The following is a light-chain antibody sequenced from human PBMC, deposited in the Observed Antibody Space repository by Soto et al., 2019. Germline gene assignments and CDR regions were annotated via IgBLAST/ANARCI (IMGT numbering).Light chain of an antibody. CDR2: EVS. V-gene: IGLV2-14*01. CDR1: SSDIGGYNF. CDR3: SSFSSSTTLLV. J-gene: IGLJ3*02. Sequence: QSALTQPASVSGSPGQSITISCTGSSSDIGGYNFVSWYQQHPGKAPKVVIFEVSNRPSGVSDRFSGSKSGNTASLTISGLQAEDEAEYFCSSFSSSTTLLVFGGGTKVTVL.